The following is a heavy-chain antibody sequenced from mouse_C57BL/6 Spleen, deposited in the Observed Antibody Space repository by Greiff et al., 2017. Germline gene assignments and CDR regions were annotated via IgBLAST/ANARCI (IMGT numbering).Heavy chain of an antibody. J-gene: IGHJ4*01. CDR1: GFTFSSYA. Sequence: EVNVVESGGGLVKPGGSLKLSCAASGFTFSSYAMSWVRQTPEKRLEWVATISDGGSYTYYPDNVKGRFTISRDNAKNNLYLQMSHLKSEDTAMYYCARGDYYGSRGAMDYWGQGTSVTVSS. CDR3: ARGDYYGSRGAMDY. V-gene: IGHV5-4*03. D-gene: IGHD1-1*01. CDR2: ISDGGSYT.